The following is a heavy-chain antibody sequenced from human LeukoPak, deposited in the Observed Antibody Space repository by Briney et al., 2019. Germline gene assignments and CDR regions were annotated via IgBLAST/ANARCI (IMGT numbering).Heavy chain of an antibody. V-gene: IGHV4-31*03. CDR1: GGSISSGGYY. CDR2: IHYSGST. CDR3: ARDSTQYYYYGMDV. J-gene: IGHJ6*02. Sequence: SQTLSLTCTVSGGSISSGGYYWSWIRQHPGKGLEWIGYIHYSGSTYYNPSLKSRVTISVDTSKNQFSLKLSSVTAADTAVYYCARDSTQYYYYGMDVWGQGTTVTVSS.